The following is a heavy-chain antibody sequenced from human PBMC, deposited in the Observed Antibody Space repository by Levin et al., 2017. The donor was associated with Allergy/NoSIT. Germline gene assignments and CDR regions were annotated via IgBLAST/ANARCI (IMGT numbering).Heavy chain of an antibody. J-gene: IGHJ4*02. D-gene: IGHD4-23*01. CDR3: ARDLMAAYGGNSLDY. V-gene: IGHV3-74*01. CDR2: INSDGIST. CDR1: GFTFSNYW. Sequence: RTGGSLRLSCAASGFTFSNYWMYWVRQAPGKGLVWVSRINSDGISTTYADSVKGRFTISRDNAKNTLYLQMNSLRAEDTAVYYCARDLMAAYGGNSLDYWGQGTLVTVSS.